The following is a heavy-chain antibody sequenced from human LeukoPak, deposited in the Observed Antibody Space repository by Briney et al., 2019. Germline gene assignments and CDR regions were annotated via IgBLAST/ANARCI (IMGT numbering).Heavy chain of an antibody. Sequence: GSLRLSCAASGFTFSSYSMNWVRQAPGKGLEWVSSISSSSTYIYYADSVKGRFTISRDNAKNTLYLQMNSLRVEDTAVYYCARGGATDYWGQGTLVTVSS. CDR3: ARGGATDY. V-gene: IGHV3-21*01. D-gene: IGHD1-26*01. J-gene: IGHJ4*02. CDR1: GFTFSSYS. CDR2: ISSSSTYI.